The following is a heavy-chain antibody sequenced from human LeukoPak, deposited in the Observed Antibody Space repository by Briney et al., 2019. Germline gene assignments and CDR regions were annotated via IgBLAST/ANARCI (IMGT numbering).Heavy chain of an antibody. CDR2: IRSKAYGGTT. Sequence: PSGRSLRLSCTAAGFTFGDYAMSWFRQAPEKGLEWVGFIRSKAYGGTTAYAASLKGRFTRPRDDSKRIAYMQMNSLKTEDTAVYYCAKAPVTSCRGAFCYPFDYWGQGTLVTVSS. D-gene: IGHD2-15*01. CDR1: GFTFGDYA. CDR3: AKAPVTSCRGAFCYPFDY. J-gene: IGHJ4*02. V-gene: IGHV3-49*03.